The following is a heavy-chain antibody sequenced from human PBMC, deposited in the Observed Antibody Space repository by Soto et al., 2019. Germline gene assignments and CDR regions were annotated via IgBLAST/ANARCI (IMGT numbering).Heavy chain of an antibody. CDR2: ISAYNGNT. J-gene: IGHJ5*02. CDR3: ARESDRVVVEDNWFDP. Sequence: ASMKVSCKASGYIFTDYYMHWVRQAPGQGLEWMGWISAYNGNTNYAQKLQGRVTMTTDTSTSTAYMELRSLRSDDTAVYYCARESDRVVVEDNWFDPWGQGTLVTVSS. V-gene: IGHV1-18*04. CDR1: GYIFTDYY. D-gene: IGHD2-15*01.